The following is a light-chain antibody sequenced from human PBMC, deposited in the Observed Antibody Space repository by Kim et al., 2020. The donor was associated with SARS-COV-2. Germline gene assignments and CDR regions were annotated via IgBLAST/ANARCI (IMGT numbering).Light chain of an antibody. CDR2: KDS. CDR3: YSAADNNLV. J-gene: IGLJ3*02. V-gene: IGLV3-27*01. CDR1: VLAKKY. Sequence: SYKLTQPSSVSVSPGQTARITCSGDVLAKKYARWFQQKPGQAPVLVIYKDSERPSGIPERFSGSSSGTTVTLTISGAQVEDEADYYCYSAADNNLVFGGGTQLTVL.